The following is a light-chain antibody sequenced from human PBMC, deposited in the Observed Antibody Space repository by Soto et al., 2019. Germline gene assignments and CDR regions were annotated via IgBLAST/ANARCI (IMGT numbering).Light chain of an antibody. CDR2: LGS. Sequence: DIVMAQSPLSLPVTPGEPASISCRSSQSLLQDNGYNYLDWYLQKPGQSPQLLIYLGSNRASGVPDRFSGSGSGPDFTLKISRVEAEEVGVYYCMQALQTPFTFGPGTKVDIK. J-gene: IGKJ3*01. CDR3: MQALQTPFT. CDR1: QSLLQDNGYNY. V-gene: IGKV2-28*01.